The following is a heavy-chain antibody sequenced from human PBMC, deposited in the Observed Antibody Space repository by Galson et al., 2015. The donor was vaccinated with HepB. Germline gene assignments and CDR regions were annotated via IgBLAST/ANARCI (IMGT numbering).Heavy chain of an antibody. CDR2: ISSSGSTM. V-gene: IGHV3-48*02. CDR3: ARDLLHTGDSGWYHNWFDP. D-gene: IGHD6-19*01. CDR1: GFTFSSHS. Sequence: SLRLSCAASGFTFSSHSMNWVRQAPGKGLEWVSYISSSGSTMYYADSVKGRFTISRDNAKNSLYLQMNSLRDEDTAVYYCARDLLHTGDSGWYHNWFDPWGQGTLVTVSS. J-gene: IGHJ5*02.